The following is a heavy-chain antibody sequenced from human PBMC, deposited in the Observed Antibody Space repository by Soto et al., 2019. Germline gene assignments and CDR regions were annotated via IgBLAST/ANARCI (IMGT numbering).Heavy chain of an antibody. CDR3: ARLGGYCSTSCYGYYGMDV. V-gene: IGHV4-39*01. Sequence: PSGTMSLTCTVSGGSISRATYSWGWLRQPPGKGLEWIGTFYYSGSTYYNPSLESRVTISVDTSKNQFSLKVSSLTAADTAVYYCARLGGYCSTSCYGYYGMDVWGQGTTVTVSS. D-gene: IGHD2-2*01. CDR1: GGSISRATYS. J-gene: IGHJ6*02. CDR2: FYYSGST.